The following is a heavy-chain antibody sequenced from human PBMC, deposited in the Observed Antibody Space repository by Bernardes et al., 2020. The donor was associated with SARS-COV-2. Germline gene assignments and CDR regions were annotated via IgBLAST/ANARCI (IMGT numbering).Heavy chain of an antibody. CDR2: IHTSGSST. CDR1: GGSISSTNYF. J-gene: IGHJ6*02. V-gene: IGHV4-39*01. Sequence: SETLSLTCTVSGGSISSTNYFWGWVRQPPGKGLEWIGSIHTSGSSTSSNPSLKSRVTISVDTPKNQFSLKLNSLTAADTAVYYCTRHASYGWSRGGMDVWGQGTTVTVS. CDR3: TRHASYGWSRGGMDV. D-gene: IGHD3-10*01.